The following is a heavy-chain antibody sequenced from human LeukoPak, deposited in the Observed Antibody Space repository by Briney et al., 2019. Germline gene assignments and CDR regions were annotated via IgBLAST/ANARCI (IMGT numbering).Heavy chain of an antibody. CDR3: ARDRGFLEWLPSYYFDY. V-gene: IGHV1-46*01. J-gene: IGHJ4*02. CDR2: INPSGGST. Sequence: ASVKVSCKASGYTFTSYYMHWVRQAPGQGLEWLGIINPSGGSTSYAQKFQGRVTMTRDTSTSTVYMELSSLRSEDTAVYYCARDRGFLEWLPSYYFDYWGQGTLVTVSS. CDR1: GYTFTSYY. D-gene: IGHD3-3*01.